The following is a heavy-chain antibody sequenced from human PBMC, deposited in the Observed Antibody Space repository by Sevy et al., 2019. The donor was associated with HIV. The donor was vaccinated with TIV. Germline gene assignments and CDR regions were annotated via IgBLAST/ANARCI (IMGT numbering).Heavy chain of an antibody. V-gene: IGHV3-30*02. J-gene: IGHJ4*02. CDR3: AKDSTFVSLYYNSRGYGALRSYSDS. CDR1: GFTFTSYG. Sequence: GGSLRLSCAASGFTFTSYGMHWVRQAPGKGLEWVAFIRDDGSIKSYAESVKGRVTNSRDNSKNTVYLEMDSLTGEDTAVYYCAKDSTFVSLYYNSRGYGALRSYSDSWGQGALVTVSS. CDR2: IRDDGSIK. D-gene: IGHD3-22*01.